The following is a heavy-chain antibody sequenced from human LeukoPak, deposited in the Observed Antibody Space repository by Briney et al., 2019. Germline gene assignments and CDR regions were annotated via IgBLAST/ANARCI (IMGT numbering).Heavy chain of an antibody. Sequence: ASVKVSCKASGYTFTSYYMHWVRQAPGQGLEWMGIINPSGGSTNYAQKFQGRVTMTRDTSTSTVYIELSSLRSEDTAVYYCERLWGAGEGYWGQGTLVTVSS. CDR3: ERLWGAGEGY. J-gene: IGHJ4*02. CDR2: INPSGGST. D-gene: IGHD7-27*01. V-gene: IGHV1-46*01. CDR1: GYTFTSYY.